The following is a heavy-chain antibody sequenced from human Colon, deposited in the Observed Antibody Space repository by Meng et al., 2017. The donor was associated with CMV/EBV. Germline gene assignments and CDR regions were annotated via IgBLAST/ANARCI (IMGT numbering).Heavy chain of an antibody. V-gene: IGHV3-74*01. D-gene: IGHD4-11*01. CDR2: INSDGSST. J-gene: IGHJ5*02. Sequence: GESLKISCAASGFTFSSYWMHWVRQAPGKGLVWVSRINSDGSSTSYADSVKGRFTISRDNAKNTLYLQMNSLRAEDTAVYYCARDLYSNPHNYFDPWGQGTLVTVSS. CDR1: GFTFSSYW. CDR3: ARDLYSNPHNYFDP.